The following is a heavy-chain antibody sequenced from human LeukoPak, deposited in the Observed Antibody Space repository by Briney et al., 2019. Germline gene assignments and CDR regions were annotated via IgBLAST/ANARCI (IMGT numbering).Heavy chain of an antibody. Sequence: GGSLRLSCAASGFTFSDYYMSWIRQAPGKGVEWVSFISSSSSYTNYADSVKSRFTISRDNAQNTLYLQMNSLRAEDKAVYYCARDGGIVGALEAFDIWGQGTMVTVSS. D-gene: IGHD1-26*01. CDR2: ISSSSSYT. V-gene: IGHV3-11*05. CDR3: ARDGGIVGALEAFDI. CDR1: GFTFSDYY. J-gene: IGHJ3*02.